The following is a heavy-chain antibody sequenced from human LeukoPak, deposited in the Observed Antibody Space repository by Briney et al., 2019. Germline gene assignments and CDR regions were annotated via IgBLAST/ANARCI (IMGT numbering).Heavy chain of an antibody. CDR2: MYSSGST. CDR1: GGSISSYY. V-gene: IGHV4-4*07. J-gene: IGHJ5*02. D-gene: IGHD3-10*01. CDR3: ARLQARLWLGEVLFLFDA. Sequence: SETLSLTCTVSGGSISSYYWSWIRQPAGKGLEWIGRMYSSGSTSYNPSLKSRVTMSVDTSKNQFSLKLSSVTAADTAVYYCARLQARLWLGEVLFLFDAWGQGTLVTVSS.